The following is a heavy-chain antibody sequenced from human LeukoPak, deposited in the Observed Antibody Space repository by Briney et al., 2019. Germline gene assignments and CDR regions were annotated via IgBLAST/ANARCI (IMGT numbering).Heavy chain of an antibody. CDR2: ISSSSSYI. CDR3: ARDLIAAAGTGVYYFDY. CDR1: GFTFSSYS. J-gene: IGHJ4*02. V-gene: IGHV3-21*01. Sequence: GGSLRLSCAASGFTFSSYSMNWVRQAPGKGLEWVSSISSSSSYIYYADSVKGRFTISRDNAKNSLYLQMNSLRAEDTAVCYCARDLIAAAGTGVYYFDYWGQGTLVTVSS. D-gene: IGHD6-13*01.